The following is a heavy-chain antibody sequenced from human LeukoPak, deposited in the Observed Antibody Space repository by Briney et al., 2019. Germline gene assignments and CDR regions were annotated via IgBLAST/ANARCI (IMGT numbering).Heavy chain of an antibody. CDR3: ARERQDIVVVPAAIMRANWFDP. V-gene: IGHV4-59*01. Sequence: SETLSLTCTVSGGSLSSYYWSWIRQPPGKGLEWIGYIYYSGSTNYNPSLKSRVTISVDTSKNQFSLKLSSVTTADTAVYYCARERQDIVVVPAAIMRANWFDPWGQGALVTVSS. D-gene: IGHD2-2*02. CDR1: GGSLSSYY. CDR2: IYYSGST. J-gene: IGHJ5*02.